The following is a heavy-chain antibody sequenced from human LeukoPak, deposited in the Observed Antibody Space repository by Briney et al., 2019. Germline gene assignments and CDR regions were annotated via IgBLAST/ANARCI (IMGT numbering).Heavy chain of an antibody. CDR2: ISAYNGNT. V-gene: IGHV1-18*04. J-gene: IGHJ5*02. CDR1: GYTFTSYY. CDR3: ARDRYLNWFDP. D-gene: IGHD1-14*01. Sequence: ASVKVSCKASGYTFTSYYMHWVRQAPGQGLEWMGWISAYNGNTNYAQKLQGRVTMTTDTSTSTAYMELRSLRSDDTAVYYCARDRYLNWFDPWGQGTLVTVSS.